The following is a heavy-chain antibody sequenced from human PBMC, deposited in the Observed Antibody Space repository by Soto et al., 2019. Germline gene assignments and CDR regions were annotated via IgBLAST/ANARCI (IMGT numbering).Heavy chain of an antibody. V-gene: IGHV3-48*01. D-gene: IGHD6-19*01. CDR1: GFTFSVYS. J-gene: IGHJ4*02. Sequence: EVQLVESGGVLVQRGGSLRLSCVASGFTFSVYSMNWVRQAPGKGLEWFSYITSDTKTIKYADSVKGRFTISRDNAKNSVYLQMNSLRAEDTAVYYCARSVEGHFDYWGQGTVVTVSS. CDR3: ARSVEGHFDY. CDR2: ITSDTKTI.